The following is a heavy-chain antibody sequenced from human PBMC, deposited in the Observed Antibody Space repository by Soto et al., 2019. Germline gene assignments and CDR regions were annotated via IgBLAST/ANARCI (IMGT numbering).Heavy chain of an antibody. CDR1: GYGFTTYG. D-gene: IGHD1-1*01. J-gene: IGHJ4*02. CDR2: ISAHNGNT. Sequence: QVHLVQSGAEVKKPGASVKVSCKGSGYGFTTYGITWVRQAPGQGLEWMAWISAHNGNTNYAQKLQGRVTVTRDTSTRTAYMEMRRRRSDDTAVYYWARGRYVDYWGQGALVTVSS. CDR3: ARGRYVDY. V-gene: IGHV1-18*01.